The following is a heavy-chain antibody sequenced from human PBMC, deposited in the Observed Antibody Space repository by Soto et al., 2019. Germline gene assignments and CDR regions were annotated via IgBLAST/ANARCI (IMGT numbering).Heavy chain of an antibody. CDR1: GFTFSSYS. V-gene: IGHV3-48*02. J-gene: IGHJ6*02. CDR2: ISSSSSTI. CDR3: ARDKSHYYYYGMDV. Sequence: GGSLRLSCAASGFTFSSYSMSWVRQAPGKGLEWVSYISSSSSTIYYADSVKGRFTISRDNAKNSLYLQMNSLRDEDTAVYYCARDKSHYYYYGMDVWGQGTTVTVSS.